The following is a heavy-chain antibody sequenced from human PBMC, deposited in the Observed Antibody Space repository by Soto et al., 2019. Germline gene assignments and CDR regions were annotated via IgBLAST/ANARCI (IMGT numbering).Heavy chain of an antibody. CDR1: GFTFSSYW. CDR3: ARMADMITFGGAADNWFDP. V-gene: IGHV3-7*03. CDR2: IKQDGSEK. J-gene: IGHJ5*02. D-gene: IGHD3-16*01. Sequence: GGSLRLSCAASGFTFSSYWMSWVRQAPGKGLEWVANIKQDGSEKYYVDSVKGRFTISRDNAKNSLYLQMNSLRAEDTAVYYCARMADMITFGGAADNWFDPWGQGTLVTVSS.